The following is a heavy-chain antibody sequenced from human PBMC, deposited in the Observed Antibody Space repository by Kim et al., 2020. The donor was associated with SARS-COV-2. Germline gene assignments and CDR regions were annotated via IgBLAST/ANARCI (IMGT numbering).Heavy chain of an antibody. Sequence: ASVKVSCKASGYTFTSYGISWVRQAPGQGLEWMGWISAYNGNTNYAQKLQGRVTMTTDTSTSTAYMELRSLRSDDTAVYYCARDSHATIFGVVPSPNGMDVWGQGTTVTVSS. D-gene: IGHD3-3*01. CDR3: ARDSHATIFGVVPSPNGMDV. V-gene: IGHV1-18*01. CDR2: ISAYNGNT. CDR1: GYTFTSYG. J-gene: IGHJ6*02.